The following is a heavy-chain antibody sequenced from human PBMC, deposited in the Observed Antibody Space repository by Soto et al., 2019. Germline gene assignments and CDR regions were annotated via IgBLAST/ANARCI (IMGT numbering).Heavy chain of an antibody. CDR2: IIPIFGTA. V-gene: IGHV1-69*01. Sequence: QVQLVQSGAEVKKPGSSVKVSCKASGGTFSSFAISWVRQAPGQGLEWMGGIIPIFGTANYAQKFQGRVTITADESTSTAYMELSSLRSEDTAVYYCARDLKGIPIPYYGMDVWGQGTTVTVSS. CDR3: ARDLKGIPIPYYGMDV. D-gene: IGHD2-2*01. CDR1: GGTFSSFA. J-gene: IGHJ6*02.